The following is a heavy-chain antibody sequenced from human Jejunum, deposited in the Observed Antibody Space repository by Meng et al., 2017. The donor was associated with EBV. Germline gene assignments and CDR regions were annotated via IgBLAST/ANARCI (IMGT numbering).Heavy chain of an antibody. V-gene: IGHV4-34*01. CDR1: GGSFGNFY. CDR3: AGGKYVAWEVLYA. D-gene: IGHD1-26*01. J-gene: IGHJ5*02. Sequence: QVQLQQWGAGLLKPSXXXXPPCGVYGGSFGNFYWSWIRQPPGKGLEWIGEINHSGRTNYDPSLKSRVSISLDTSKNQFSLKLNSVTAADTAVYYCAGGKYVAWEVLYAWGQGTLGTVSS. CDR2: INHSGRT.